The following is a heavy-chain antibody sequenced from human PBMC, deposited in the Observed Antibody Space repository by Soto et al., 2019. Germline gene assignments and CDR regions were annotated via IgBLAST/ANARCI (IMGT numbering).Heavy chain of an antibody. CDR3: AHKGGRGAGMDV. D-gene: IGHD2-15*01. CDR1: GFSLSTSEVG. Sequence: QITLKESGPTLVNPKQTLTLTCIFSGFSLSTSEVGVAWIRQSPGKALEWLALMYWDGDKRYSPFLKSRLTIAKATSKSQVVLTMTNMDPVDTGTYYCAHKGGRGAGMDVWGQGTTVTVSS. V-gene: IGHV2-5*02. CDR2: MYWDGDK. J-gene: IGHJ6*02.